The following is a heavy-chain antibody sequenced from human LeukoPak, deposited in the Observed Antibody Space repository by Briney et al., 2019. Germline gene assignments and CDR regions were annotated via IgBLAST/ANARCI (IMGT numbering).Heavy chain of an antibody. CDR1: GFTFSSYG. J-gene: IGHJ4*02. Sequence: GRSLRLSCAASGFTFSSYGMHWVRQAPGKGLEWVAVISYDGSNKYYADSVKGRFTISRDNSKNTLYLQMNSLRAEDTAVYYCARGHYYALFDYWGQGTLVTVSS. V-gene: IGHV3-30*03. D-gene: IGHD3-10*01. CDR3: ARGHYYALFDY. CDR2: ISYDGSNK.